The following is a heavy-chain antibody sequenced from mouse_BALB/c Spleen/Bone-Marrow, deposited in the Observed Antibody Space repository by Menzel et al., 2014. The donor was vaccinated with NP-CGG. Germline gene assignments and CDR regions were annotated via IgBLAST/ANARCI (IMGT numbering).Heavy chain of an antibody. D-gene: IGHD2-4*01. CDR1: GFSFNSYG. CDR3: ARHAYYDQTEVSFVY. V-gene: IGHV5-9-2*01. CDR2: ISGGGSYT. J-gene: IGHJ3*01. Sequence: EVNVVESGGGLVKSGGSLKLSCAASGFSFNSYGMSWVRQTPEKRLEWVATISGGGSYTFYPDSVKGRFTISRDNAKNNLYLQLSSQRSEDTALYYCARHAYYDQTEVSFVYWGQGTLVTVSA.